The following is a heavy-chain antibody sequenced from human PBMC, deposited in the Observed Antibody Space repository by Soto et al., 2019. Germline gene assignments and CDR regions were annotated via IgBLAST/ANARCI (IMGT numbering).Heavy chain of an antibody. D-gene: IGHD2-2*02. Sequence: SETLSLTCTVSCGSISSGDYYWSWIRQPPGKGLEWIGYIYYSGSTYYNPSLKSRVTISVDTSKNQFSLKLSSVTAADTAVYYCARGGADIVVVPAAIPNWFDPWGQGTLVTVSS. V-gene: IGHV4-30-4*01. CDR1: CGSISSGDYY. CDR3: ARGGADIVVVPAAIPNWFDP. CDR2: IYYSGST. J-gene: IGHJ5*02.